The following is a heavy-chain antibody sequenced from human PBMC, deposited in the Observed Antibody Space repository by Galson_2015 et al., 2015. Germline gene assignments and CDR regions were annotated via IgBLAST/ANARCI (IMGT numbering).Heavy chain of an antibody. J-gene: IGHJ5*02. V-gene: IGHV4-39*01. CDR2: IYYSGST. D-gene: IGHD6-19*01. CDR1: GGSISSSSYY. Sequence: SETLSLTCTVSGGSISSSSYYWGWIRQPPGKGLEWIGSIYYSGSTYYNPSLKSRVTISVDTSKNQFSLKLSSVTAADTAVYYCAREIAVADPSAGDNWFDPWGQGTLVTVSS. CDR3: AREIAVADPSAGDNWFDP.